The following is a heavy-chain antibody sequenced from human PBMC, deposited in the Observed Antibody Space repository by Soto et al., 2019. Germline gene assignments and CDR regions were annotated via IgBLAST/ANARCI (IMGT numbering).Heavy chain of an antibody. CDR3: ARISYGDYYYYYYMDV. D-gene: IGHD4-17*01. V-gene: IGHV4-39*01. J-gene: IGHJ6*03. CDR1: GGSISSSSYY. Sequence: QLQLQESGPGLVKPSETLSLTCTVSGGSISSSSYYWGWIRQPPGKGLEWIGSIYYSGSTYYNPSLKSRVTISVDTSKNQFSLKLSSVTAADTAVYYCARISYGDYYYYYYMDVWGKGTTVTVSS. CDR2: IYYSGST.